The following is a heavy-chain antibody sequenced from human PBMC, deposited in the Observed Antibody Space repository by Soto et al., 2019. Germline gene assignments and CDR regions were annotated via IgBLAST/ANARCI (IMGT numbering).Heavy chain of an antibody. Sequence: SETLSLTCTVSGGSISSYYWSWIRQPPGKGLEWIGYIYYSGSTNYNPSLKSRVTISVDTSKNQFSLKLSSVTAADTAVYYCARGDHSYFDYWGQGTLVTVSS. J-gene: IGHJ4*02. D-gene: IGHD2-21*02. CDR3: ARGDHSYFDY. V-gene: IGHV4-59*08. CDR2: IYYSGST. CDR1: GGSISSYY.